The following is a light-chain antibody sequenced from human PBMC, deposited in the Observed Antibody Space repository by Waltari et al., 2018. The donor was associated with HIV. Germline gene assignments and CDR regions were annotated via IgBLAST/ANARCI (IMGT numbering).Light chain of an antibody. CDR2: QDS. CDR3: QAWDSSTVWV. V-gene: IGLV3-1*01. J-gene: IGLJ3*02. CDR1: KLGEKY. Sequence: SYELTQPPSVSVSPGQTASITCSGDKLGEKYACWYQQKPGKSPVLVIYQDSKRPSGIPERFSGSNSGNTATLTISGTQAMDEADYYCQAWDSSTVWVFGGGTKLTVL.